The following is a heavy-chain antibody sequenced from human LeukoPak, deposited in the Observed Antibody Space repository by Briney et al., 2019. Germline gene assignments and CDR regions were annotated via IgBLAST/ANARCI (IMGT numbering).Heavy chain of an antibody. J-gene: IGHJ4*02. CDR2: INPHTGAA. V-gene: IGHV1-2*02. D-gene: IGHD3-3*01. Sequence: ASVKVSCKDSGYTFIENYIHWVRQAPGQGLEWMGLINPHTGAANYSQKFQGRVTMTRDTSISTAYMHLTRLKFDDTAVYYCAKGKSVYSPWGQGTPVTVSS. CDR1: GYTFIENY. CDR3: AKGKSVYSP.